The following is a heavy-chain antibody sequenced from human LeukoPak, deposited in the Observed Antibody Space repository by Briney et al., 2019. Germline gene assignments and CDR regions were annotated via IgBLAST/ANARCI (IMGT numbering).Heavy chain of an antibody. D-gene: IGHD2-21*02. CDR2: IWYDGSNK. CDR3: ARDYCGGDCYYFDY. J-gene: IGHJ4*02. Sequence: PGRFLRLSCAASGFTFSSYGMHWVRQAPGKGLEWVAVIWYDGSNKYYADSVKGRFTISRDNSKNTLYLQMNSLRAEDTAVYYCARDYCGGDCYYFDYWGQGTLVTVSS. CDR1: GFTFSSYG. V-gene: IGHV3-33*01.